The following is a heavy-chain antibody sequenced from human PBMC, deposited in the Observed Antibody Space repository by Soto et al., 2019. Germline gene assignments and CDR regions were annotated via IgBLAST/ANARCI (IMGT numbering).Heavy chain of an antibody. J-gene: IGHJ5*02. Sequence: ASVKVSCKASGYTFXSYGISWVRQAPGQGLEWMGWISAYNGNTNYAQKLQGRVTMTTDTSTSTAYMELRSLRSDDTAVYYCARVKGSGYHNWFDPWGQGTLVTVSS. D-gene: IGHD3-22*01. V-gene: IGHV1-18*01. CDR1: GYTFXSYG. CDR2: ISAYNGNT. CDR3: ARVKGSGYHNWFDP.